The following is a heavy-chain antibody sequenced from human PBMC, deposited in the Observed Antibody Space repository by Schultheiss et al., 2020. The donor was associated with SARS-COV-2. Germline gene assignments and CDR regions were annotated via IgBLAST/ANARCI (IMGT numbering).Heavy chain of an antibody. V-gene: IGHV4-59*12. CDR3: AREAKSTFDS. CDR2: IYDSGST. J-gene: IGHJ4*02. Sequence: GSLRLSCAASGFTFSSYSMNWVRQKPGKGLEWLGYIYDSGSTYYNPSLKSRVTISVDTSKNQFSLQLRSVSPEDTAVYYCAREAKSTFDSWGQGSLVTVSS. CDR1: GFTFSSYS.